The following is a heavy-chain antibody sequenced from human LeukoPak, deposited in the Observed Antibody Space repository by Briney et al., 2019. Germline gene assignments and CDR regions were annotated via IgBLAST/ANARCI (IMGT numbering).Heavy chain of an antibody. V-gene: IGHV1-2*02. D-gene: IGHD6-19*01. J-gene: IGHJ4*02. CDR2: INPNSGGT. CDR1: GYTFTGYY. Sequence: ASVKVSCKASGYTFTGYYMHWVRQAPGQGLEWMGWINPNSGGTNYAQKFQGRVTMTRDTSISTAYMELSRQRSDDTAVYYCAREGSARSGWVDYWGQGTLVTVSS. CDR3: AREGSARSGWVDY.